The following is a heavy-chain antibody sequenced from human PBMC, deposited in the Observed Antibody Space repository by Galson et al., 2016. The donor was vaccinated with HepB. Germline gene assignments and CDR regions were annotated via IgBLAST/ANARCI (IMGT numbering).Heavy chain of an antibody. Sequence: SLRLSCAASGFTFSSYWMHWVRQAPGRGLVWVSRINTDGSRTNYADSVKGRVTISRDNAKNTLYLQVNSLRAEDTAVYYCARAGFKGFSNGMDVWGQGTTVTVSS. CDR3: ARAGFKGFSNGMDV. CDR2: INTDGSRT. V-gene: IGHV3-74*01. D-gene: IGHD2/OR15-2a*01. CDR1: GFTFSSYW. J-gene: IGHJ6*02.